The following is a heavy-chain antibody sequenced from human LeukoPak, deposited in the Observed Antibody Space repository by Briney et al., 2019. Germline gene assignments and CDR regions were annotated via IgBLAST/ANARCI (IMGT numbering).Heavy chain of an antibody. CDR2: IKSKTDGGTT. Sequence: GGSLRLSCAASGFTFSNAWMSWVRQAPGKGLEWVGRIKSKTDGGTTDYAAPVKGRFTISRDDSKSTLYLQMNSLKTEDTAVYYCTTAHCSGGSCYSYYYYGMDVWGQGTTVTVSS. CDR1: GFTFSNAW. J-gene: IGHJ6*02. CDR3: TTAHCSGGSCYSYYYYGMDV. V-gene: IGHV3-15*01. D-gene: IGHD2-15*01.